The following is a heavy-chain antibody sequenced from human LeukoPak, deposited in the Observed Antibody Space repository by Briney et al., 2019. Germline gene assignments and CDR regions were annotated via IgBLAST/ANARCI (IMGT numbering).Heavy chain of an antibody. V-gene: IGHV5-51*01. CDR2: IYPGDSDT. D-gene: IGHD5-18*01. J-gene: IGHJ5*02. Sequence: GESLKISCKGSGYSFTSYWIGWVRQMPGKGLEWMGIIYPGDSDTRYSPSFQGQVTISADKSISTAYLQWSSLKASNTAMYYCASTGGSYGQTEQNWYDPWGQGTLVTVSS. CDR3: ASTGGSYGQTEQNWYDP. CDR1: GYSFTSYW.